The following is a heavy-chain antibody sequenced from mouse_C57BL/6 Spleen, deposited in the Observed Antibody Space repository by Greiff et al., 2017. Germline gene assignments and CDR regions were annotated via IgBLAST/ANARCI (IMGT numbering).Heavy chain of an antibody. Sequence: QVQLQQPGAELVKPGASVKLSCKASGYTFTSYWMHWVKQRPGQGLEWIGMIHPNSGSTNYNEKFKSKATLTVDKSSSTAYMQLSSLTSEDSAGYDVDTHDYDGYYYEYWGQGTTLTVSS. V-gene: IGHV1-64*01. CDR1: GYTFTSYW. CDR3: DTHDYDGYYYEY. CDR2: IHPNSGST. J-gene: IGHJ2*01. D-gene: IGHD2-4*01.